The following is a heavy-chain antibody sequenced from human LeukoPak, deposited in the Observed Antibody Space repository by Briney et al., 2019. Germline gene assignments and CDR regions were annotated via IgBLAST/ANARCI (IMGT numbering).Heavy chain of an antibody. CDR3: AREISSGWTAIVRRRDAFDI. J-gene: IGHJ3*02. D-gene: IGHD5-18*01. V-gene: IGHV3-66*02. CDR1: GFTVSSNY. Sequence: GGSLRLSCAASGFTVSSNYMNWVRQAPGKGLEWVSVIYSGGSTYYADSMKGRFTISRDNSKNTLYLQMNSLRAQDTAVYYCAREISSGWTAIVRRRDAFDIWGQGTMVTVSS. CDR2: IYSGGST.